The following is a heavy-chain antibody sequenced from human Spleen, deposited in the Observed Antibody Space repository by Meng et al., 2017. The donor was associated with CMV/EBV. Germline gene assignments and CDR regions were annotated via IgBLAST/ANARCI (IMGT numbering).Heavy chain of an antibody. CDR3: ARGNRGSRYFDL. Sequence: QVQLVQSGAEVKKPGASVKVSCTTSGYPFSGYYIHWVRQAPGQGLEWVGRIDPHSGDTKKFQDRVTMTTDTSISTAYMELSSLTSDDTAVYYCARGNRGSRYFDLWGRGTLVTVSS. J-gene: IGHJ2*01. CDR2: IDPHSGDT. CDR1: GYPFSGYY. D-gene: IGHD7-27*01. V-gene: IGHV1-2*06.